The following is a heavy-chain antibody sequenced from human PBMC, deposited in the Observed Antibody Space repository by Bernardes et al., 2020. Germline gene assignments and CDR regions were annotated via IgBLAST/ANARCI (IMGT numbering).Heavy chain of an antibody. Sequence: SETLSLTCTVSGGSISSSSYYWGWIRQPPGKGLEWIGSIYYSGSTYYNPSLKSRVTISVDTSKNQFSLKLSSVTAADTAVYYCASQYYDFWSGYLALDYWGQGTLVTVSS. V-gene: IGHV4-39*01. CDR3: ASQYYDFWSGYLALDY. CDR2: IYYSGST. J-gene: IGHJ4*02. CDR1: GGSISSSSYY. D-gene: IGHD3-3*01.